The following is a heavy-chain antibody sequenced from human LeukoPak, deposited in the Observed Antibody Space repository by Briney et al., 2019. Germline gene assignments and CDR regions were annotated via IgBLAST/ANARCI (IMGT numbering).Heavy chain of an antibody. J-gene: IGHJ6*04. CDR3: ARVTQYDSISYSPSYYFVGV. V-gene: IGHV4-39*06. Sequence: PSETLSLTCTVSDGYLSGTNYYWPWFRPPPGKGPEGVGNIHHRGPVYYNPSLKTRVNISVDTSKNQFPLNVLSVTGGDAAVYFCARVTQYDSISYSPSYYFVGVWGKGTTGTGSS. CDR2: IHHRGPV. CDR1: DGYLSGTNYY. D-gene: IGHD1-26*01.